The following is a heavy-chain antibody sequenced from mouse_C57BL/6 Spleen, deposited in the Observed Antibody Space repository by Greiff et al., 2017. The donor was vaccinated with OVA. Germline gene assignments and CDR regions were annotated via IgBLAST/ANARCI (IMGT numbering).Heavy chain of an antibody. J-gene: IGHJ1*03. CDR1: GFTFSDYG. V-gene: IGHV5-17*01. D-gene: IGHD4-1*01. Sequence: EAQVVESGGGLVKPGGSLKLSCAASGFTFSDYGMHWVRQVPEKGLEWVAYISSGSSTIYYADTGKGRFTISRDNAKNTLFLQMTSLRSEDTAMYYCARRPKTGWYFDVWGTGTTVTVSS. CDR2: ISSGSSTI. CDR3: ARRPKTGWYFDV.